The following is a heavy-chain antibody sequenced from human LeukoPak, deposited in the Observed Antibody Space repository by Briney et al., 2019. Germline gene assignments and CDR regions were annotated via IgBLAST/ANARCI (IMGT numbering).Heavy chain of an antibody. D-gene: IGHD1-7*01. J-gene: IGHJ4*02. CDR1: GFTFSSYE. CDR2: IGTIPGVT. Sequence: GGSLRLSCAASGFTFSSYEMSWVRQAPGKGLEWVSVIGTIPGVTYYTESVKGRFTISRDNSKNTVYPQMNNLRADDTALYFCAKAADTNYFRYGDYWGQGTLVTVSS. V-gene: IGHV3-23*01. CDR3: AKAADTNYFRYGDY.